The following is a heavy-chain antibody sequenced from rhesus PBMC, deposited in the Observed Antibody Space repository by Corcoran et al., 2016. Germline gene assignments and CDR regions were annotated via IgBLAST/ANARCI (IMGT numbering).Heavy chain of an antibody. CDR3: ARDSSWRFDY. D-gene: IGHD6-13*01. CDR2: IYGKGAST. CDR1: GGSFSGGYY. V-gene: IGHV4S7*01. J-gene: IGHJ4*01. Sequence: QVQLQESGPGLVKPSETPSLTCAVSGGSFSGGYYWGWIRHNPGKGLGGIGNIYGKGASTSQNPSLKDRDTISKNTSKNQFSLRLRSVTAADTAVYYCARDSSWRFDYWGQGVLVTVSS.